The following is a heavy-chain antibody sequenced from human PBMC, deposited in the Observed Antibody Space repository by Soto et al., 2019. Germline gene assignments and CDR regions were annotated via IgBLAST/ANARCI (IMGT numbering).Heavy chain of an antibody. CDR3: ARGHLERRPHYYYYYYMDV. D-gene: IGHD1-1*01. CDR2: INWNGGRT. CDR1: GFTFDDYG. V-gene: IGHV3-20*01. Sequence: EVQLVESGGGVVRPGGSLRLSCAASGFTFDDYGMSWVRQAPGKGLEWVSGINWNGGRTGYADSVKGRFTISRDNAKNSLYLQMNSLRAEDTALYHCARGHLERRPHYYYYYYMDVWGKGTTVTVSS. J-gene: IGHJ6*03.